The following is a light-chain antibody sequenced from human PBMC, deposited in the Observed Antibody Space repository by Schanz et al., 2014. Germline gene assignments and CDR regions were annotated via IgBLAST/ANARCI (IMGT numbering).Light chain of an antibody. J-gene: IGKJ5*01. Sequence: EIVLTQSPATLSLSPGERATLSCRASQSISNSLAWYQQKPGQAPRLLIYESFTRATDIPARFSGSGSPTEFTLTISSLQSEDVAVYYCQQYEDWPPSFGRGTQLEIK. CDR1: QSISNS. V-gene: IGKV3-15*01. CDR2: ESF. CDR3: QQYEDWPPS.